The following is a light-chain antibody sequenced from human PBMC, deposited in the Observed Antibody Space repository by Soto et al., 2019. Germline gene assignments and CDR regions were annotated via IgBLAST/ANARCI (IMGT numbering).Light chain of an antibody. V-gene: IGKV1-5*03. Sequence: GDSVTITCRASQNIRNWLAWYQQKPGKAPKLLIYKASGLESGVPSRFNGSGSGTEFTLTISSLQPDDFAVYYCQQYNGWPWTFGLGTKVDIK. CDR3: QQYNGWPWT. J-gene: IGKJ1*01. CDR2: KAS. CDR1: QNIRNW.